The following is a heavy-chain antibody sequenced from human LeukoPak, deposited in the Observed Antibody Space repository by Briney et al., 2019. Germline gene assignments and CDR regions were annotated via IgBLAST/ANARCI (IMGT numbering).Heavy chain of an antibody. V-gene: IGHV3-53*01. CDR3: ARDHGENYYDSSGSPFDY. Sequence: PGGSLRLSCAASGFTVSSNYMSWVRQAPGKGLEWVSVIYSGGSTYYADSVKGRFTVSRDNSKNTLYLQMNSLRAEDTAVYYCARDHGENYYDSSGSPFDYWGQGTLVTVSS. CDR2: IYSGGST. CDR1: GFTVSSNY. J-gene: IGHJ4*02. D-gene: IGHD3-22*01.